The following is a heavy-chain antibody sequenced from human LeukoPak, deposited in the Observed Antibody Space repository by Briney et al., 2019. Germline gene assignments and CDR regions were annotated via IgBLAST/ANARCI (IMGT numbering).Heavy chain of an antibody. CDR2: ISSSSSYI. CDR3: ARDPYSYGSIYYYYYMDV. D-gene: IGHD5-18*01. CDR1: GFTFSSYS. Sequence: GGSLRLSCAASGFTFSSYSMNWVRQAPGKGLEWISSISSSSSYIYYADSVKGRFTISRDNAKNSLYLQMNSLRAEDTAVYYCARDPYSYGSIYYYYYMDVWGKGTTVTISS. J-gene: IGHJ6*03. V-gene: IGHV3-21*01.